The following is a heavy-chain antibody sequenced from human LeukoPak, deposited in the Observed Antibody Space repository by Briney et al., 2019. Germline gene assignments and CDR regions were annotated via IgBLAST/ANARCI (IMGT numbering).Heavy chain of an antibody. D-gene: IGHD2-21*01. V-gene: IGHV3-23*01. Sequence: GSLRLSCVASGFTFISYAMSWVRQAPGKGLEWVSAISGSGSSTYYADSVKGRFSISRDNSKNTLYLQMDSLRGEDTAVYYCAKDFRIGYSAHFDYWGQGALVTVSS. CDR3: AKDFRIGYSAHFDY. CDR2: ISGSGSST. J-gene: IGHJ4*02. CDR1: GFTFISYA.